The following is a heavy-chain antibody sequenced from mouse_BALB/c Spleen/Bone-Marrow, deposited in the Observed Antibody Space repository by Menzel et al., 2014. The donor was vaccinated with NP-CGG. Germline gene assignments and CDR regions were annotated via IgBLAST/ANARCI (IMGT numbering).Heavy chain of an antibody. V-gene: IGHV14-3*02. Sequence: VQLQQSGAELVKPGASVKLSGTASGFNIKDTYMHWVKQRPEQGLEWIGRIDPANDNTKYDPKFQGKATITADTSSNTAYLQLSSLTSEDTAVYYCAVYDYEGFAYWGQGTLVTVSA. CDR2: IDPANDNT. J-gene: IGHJ3*01. D-gene: IGHD2-4*01. CDR3: AVYDYEGFAY. CDR1: GFNIKDTY.